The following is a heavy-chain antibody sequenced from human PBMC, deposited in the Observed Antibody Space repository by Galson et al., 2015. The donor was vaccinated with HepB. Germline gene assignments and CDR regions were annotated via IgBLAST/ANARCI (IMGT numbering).Heavy chain of an antibody. Sequence: SLRLSCAASGFTFSSYAMHWVRQAPGKGLEWVAVISYDGSNKYYADSVKGRLTISRDNSKNTLYLQMNSLRAEDTAVYYCARLRRPFTMVRGVIIVDYWGQGTLVTVSS. CDR3: ARLRRPFTMVRGVIIVDY. CDR2: ISYDGSNK. CDR1: GFTFSSYA. V-gene: IGHV3-30*04. D-gene: IGHD3-10*01. J-gene: IGHJ4*02.